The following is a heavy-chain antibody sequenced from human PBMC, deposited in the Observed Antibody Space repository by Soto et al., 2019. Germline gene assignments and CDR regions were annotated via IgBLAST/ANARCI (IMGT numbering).Heavy chain of an antibody. Sequence: XATLSLTCTVSGGSISSYYWSWIRQPPGKGLEWIGYIYYSGSTNYNPSLKSRVTISVDTSKNQFSLKLSSVTAADTAVYYCARQYWAAGHFDYWGQGTLVTVSS. CDR1: GGSISSYY. CDR2: IYYSGST. D-gene: IGHD6-13*01. V-gene: IGHV4-59*01. J-gene: IGHJ4*02. CDR3: ARQYWAAGHFDY.